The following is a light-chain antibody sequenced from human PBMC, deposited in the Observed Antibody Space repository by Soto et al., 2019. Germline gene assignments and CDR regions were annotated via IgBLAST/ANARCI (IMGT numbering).Light chain of an antibody. Sequence: EIVLTQSPATLSLSPGERATLSCRASRSVSSYLAWYQQKPGQAPRLLIYDASNKATGIPARFSGSGSGTDFTLTISSLEPGDFAVYYCQQRSKWPFTFGPGTKVDI. CDR3: QQRSKWPFT. V-gene: IGKV3-11*01. J-gene: IGKJ3*01. CDR2: DAS. CDR1: RSVSSY.